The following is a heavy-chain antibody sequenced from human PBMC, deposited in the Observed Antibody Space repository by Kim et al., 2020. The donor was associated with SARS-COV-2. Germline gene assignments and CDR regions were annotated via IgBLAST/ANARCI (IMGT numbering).Heavy chain of an antibody. J-gene: IGHJ4*02. Sequence: GGSLRLSCAASGFTFSTYAMSWVRQAPRRGLEWVSTITGNGAATYYADSVRGRFTISRDNSKNTLSLQMNSLRAEDTAFYYCAKTGQLDYWGQGTLV. CDR3: AKTGQLDY. CDR2: ITGNGAAT. D-gene: IGHD6-13*01. V-gene: IGHV3-23*01. CDR1: GFTFSTYA.